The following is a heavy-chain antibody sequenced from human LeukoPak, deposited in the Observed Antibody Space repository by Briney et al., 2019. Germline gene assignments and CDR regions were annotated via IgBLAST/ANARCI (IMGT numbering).Heavy chain of an antibody. CDR2: IIPIFGTA. D-gene: IGHD3-9*01. CDR3: ARGGYDILTGYYSI. Sequence: SVKVSCKASGGTFSSYAISWVRQAPGQGLEWMGGIIPIFGTANYAQKFQGRVTITADEPTSTAYMELSSLRSEDTAVYYCARGGYDILTGYYSIWGQGTLVTVSS. CDR1: GGTFSSYA. V-gene: IGHV1-69*13. J-gene: IGHJ4*02.